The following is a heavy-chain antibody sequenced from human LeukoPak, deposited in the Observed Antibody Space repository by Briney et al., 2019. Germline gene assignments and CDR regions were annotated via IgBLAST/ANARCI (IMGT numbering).Heavy chain of an antibody. CDR2: ISGSGGST. V-gene: IGHV3-23*01. Sequence: QSGGSLRLSCAASGFTFSSYAMSWVRQAPGKGLEWVSAISGSGGSTYYADSVKGRFTISRDNSKNTLYLQMNSLRAEDTAVYYCAKWGLLWFGELPDGYWGQGTLVTVSS. CDR1: GFTFSSYA. CDR3: AKWGLLWFGELPDGY. D-gene: IGHD3-10*01. J-gene: IGHJ4*02.